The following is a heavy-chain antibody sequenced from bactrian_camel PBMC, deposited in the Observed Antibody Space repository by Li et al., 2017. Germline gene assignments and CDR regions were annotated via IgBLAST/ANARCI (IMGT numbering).Heavy chain of an antibody. CDR3: AADYRFAGPRCSIGYQKHDFTF. V-gene: IGHV3S40*01. CDR1: GFTFSSCY. Sequence: VQLVESGGGSVQAGETLRLSCAASGFTFSSCYIGWVRQAPGKGLEWVSSISWSADRPKYADSVKGRFSISRDNGANTMDLQMSNLKPEDTAMYYCAADYRFAGPRCSIGYQKHDFTFWGQGTQVTVS. D-gene: IGHD3*01. CDR2: ISWSADRP. J-gene: IGHJ6*01.